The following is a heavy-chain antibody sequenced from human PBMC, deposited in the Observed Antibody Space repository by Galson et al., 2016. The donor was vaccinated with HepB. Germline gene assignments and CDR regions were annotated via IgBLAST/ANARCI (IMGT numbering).Heavy chain of an antibody. CDR3: AREGGYAYYFDY. Sequence: SVKVSCKASGYTFTIYNMHWVRQAPGHGLEWMGVIDPSGVSTNYAQKFQDRVIMTRDTSTSTVYMYLSGLRSEDTAVYYCAREGGYAYYFDYWGPGTLVTVSS. V-gene: IGHV1-46*01. CDR2: IDPSGVST. D-gene: IGHD5-12*01. J-gene: IGHJ4*02. CDR1: GYTFTIYN.